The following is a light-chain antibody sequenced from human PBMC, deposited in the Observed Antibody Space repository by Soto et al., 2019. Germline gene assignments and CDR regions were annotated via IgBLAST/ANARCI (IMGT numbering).Light chain of an antibody. CDR2: AAS. J-gene: IGKJ4*01. CDR1: QAISSW. CDR3: QQANSFPLT. Sequence: DIQMTQSPSSVSASVGDRVTITCRASQAISSWLAWYQQKPGKAPNLLIYAASTLQSGVPSRFSGSGSGTDFTLTISSLQPEDFATYSCQQANSFPLTFGGGTKVEIK. V-gene: IGKV1-12*01.